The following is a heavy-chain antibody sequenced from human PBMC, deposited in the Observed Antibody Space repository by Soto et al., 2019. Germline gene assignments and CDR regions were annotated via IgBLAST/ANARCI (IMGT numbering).Heavy chain of an antibody. Sequence: GGSLRLSCAASGFTSSSYWMSWVRQAPGKGLEWVANIKQDGSEKYYVDSVKGRFTISRDNAKNSLYLQMNSLRAEDTAVYYCARDRIVVEPAAQQYYYYGMDVWGQGTTVTVTS. V-gene: IGHV3-7*01. CDR2: IKQDGSEK. J-gene: IGHJ6*02. D-gene: IGHD2-2*01. CDR3: ARDRIVVEPAAQQYYYYGMDV. CDR1: GFTSSSYW.